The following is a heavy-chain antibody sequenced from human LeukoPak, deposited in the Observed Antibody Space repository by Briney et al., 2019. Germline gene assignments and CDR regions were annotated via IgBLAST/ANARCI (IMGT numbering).Heavy chain of an antibody. CDR2: TYHSGST. CDR3: ASYDSGTKDTAFDY. CDR1: GYSISSGYY. Sequence: PSETLSLTCAVSGYSISSGYYWGWIRQPPGKGLEWIGSTYHSGSTYYNPSLKSRVTISVDTSKNQFSLKLSSVTAADTAVYYCASYDSGTKDTAFDYWGQGTLVTVSS. D-gene: IGHD3-22*01. V-gene: IGHV4-38-2*01. J-gene: IGHJ4*02.